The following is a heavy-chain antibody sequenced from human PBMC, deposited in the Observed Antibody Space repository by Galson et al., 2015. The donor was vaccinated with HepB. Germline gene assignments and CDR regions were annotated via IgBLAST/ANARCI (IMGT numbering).Heavy chain of an antibody. CDR1: GYTFTSYD. CDR3: ARGGYDFWSGYYALRGGFDP. J-gene: IGHJ5*02. CDR2: MNPNSGNT. D-gene: IGHD3-3*01. V-gene: IGHV1-8*01. Sequence: SVKVSCKASGYTFTSYDINWVRQATGQGLEWMGWMNPNSGNTGYAQKFQGRVTMTRNTSISTAYMELSSLRSEDTAVYYCARGGYDFWSGYYALRGGFDPWGQGTLVTVSS.